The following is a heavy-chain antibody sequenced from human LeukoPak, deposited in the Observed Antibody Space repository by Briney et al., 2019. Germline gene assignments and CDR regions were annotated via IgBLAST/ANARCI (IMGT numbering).Heavy chain of an antibody. CDR3: TRETFSGSYGGSWDY. D-gene: IGHD1-26*01. Sequence: PGGSLRRSCAASGFTFSSYWMSWVRQAPGKGLEWVGFIRSKAYGGTTEYAASVKGRFTISRDDSKSIAYLQMNSLKTEDTAVYYCTRETFSGSYGGSWDYWGQGTLVTVSS. CDR1: GFTFSSYW. CDR2: IRSKAYGGTT. J-gene: IGHJ4*02. V-gene: IGHV3-49*04.